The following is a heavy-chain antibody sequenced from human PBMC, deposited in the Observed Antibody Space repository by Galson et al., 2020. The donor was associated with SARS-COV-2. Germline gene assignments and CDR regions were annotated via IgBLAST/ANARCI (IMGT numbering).Heavy chain of an antibody. CDR2: IWYDGSNK. J-gene: IGHJ6*03. CDR3: AKTSSVYTMIVGEGFDYYMDV. V-gene: IGHV3-33*06. D-gene: IGHD3-22*01. Sequence: GGSLRLSCAASGFTFSSYGMHWVRQAPGKGLEWVAVIWYDGSNKYYADSVKGRFTIFRDNSKNTLYLQMNSLRAEDTAVYYCAKTSSVYTMIVGEGFDYYMDVWGKGTTVTVSS. CDR1: GFTFSSYG.